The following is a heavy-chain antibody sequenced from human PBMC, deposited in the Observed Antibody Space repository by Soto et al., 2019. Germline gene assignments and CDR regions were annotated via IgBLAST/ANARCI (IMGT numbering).Heavy chain of an antibody. CDR2: IYPGDSDT. D-gene: IGHD2-15*01. V-gene: IGHV5-51*01. CDR3: AISTYCSGGSCYGYYYGMDV. CDR1: GYSFTSYW. J-gene: IGHJ6*02. Sequence: PGESLKTSCKGSGYSFTSYWIGWVRQMPGKGLEWMGIIYPGDSDTRYSPSFQGQVTISADKSISTAYLQWSSLKASDTAMYYCAISTYCSGGSCYGYYYGMDVWGQGTTVTVSS.